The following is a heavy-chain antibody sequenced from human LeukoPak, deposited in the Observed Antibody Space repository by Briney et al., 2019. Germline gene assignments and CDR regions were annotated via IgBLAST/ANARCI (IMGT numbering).Heavy chain of an antibody. J-gene: IGHJ4*02. CDR1: GFTFDNYA. CDR3: VRYSGDADY. V-gene: IGHV3-49*03. Sequence: GGSLRLSCTASGFTFDNYAMSWFRQAPGKGLEWVGFIRSKIYGGTTEYAASVKGRFTISRDDSKSTAYLQMTSLKSEDTAVYYCVRYSGDADYWGQGTLVTVSS. D-gene: IGHD5-12*01. CDR2: IRSKIYGGTT.